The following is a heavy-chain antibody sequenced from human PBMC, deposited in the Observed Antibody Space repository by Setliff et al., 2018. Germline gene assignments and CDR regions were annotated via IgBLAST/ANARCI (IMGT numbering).Heavy chain of an antibody. D-gene: IGHD3-16*02. Sequence: ASVKVSCKASGYTFTGYYMHWVRQAPGQGLEWMGRINPNSGGTNYAQKFQGRVTMTRDTSISTAYMELSRLRSDDTAVYDCARVKAPALYYYMDVWGKGTTVTVSS. V-gene: IGHV1-2*06. CDR2: INPNSGGT. CDR3: ARVKAPALYYYMDV. CDR1: GYTFTGYY. J-gene: IGHJ6*03.